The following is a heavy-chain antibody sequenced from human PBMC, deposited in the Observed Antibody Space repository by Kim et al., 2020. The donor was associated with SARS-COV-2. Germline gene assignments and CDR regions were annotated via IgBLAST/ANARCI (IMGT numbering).Heavy chain of an antibody. CDR2: I. Sequence: IDYADSVKGRFTISRDTAKNSLYLQMNSLRAEDTAVYYCARDAAGWIFDYWGQGTLVTVSS. CDR3: ARDAAGWIFDY. J-gene: IGHJ4*02. V-gene: IGHV3-21*01. D-gene: IGHD5-12*01.